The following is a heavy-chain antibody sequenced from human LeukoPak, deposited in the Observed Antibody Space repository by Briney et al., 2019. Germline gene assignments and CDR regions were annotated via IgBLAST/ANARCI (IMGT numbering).Heavy chain of an antibody. J-gene: IGHJ6*02. CDR1: GYTFTSYA. CDR3: ARVDARILNYYYYYGMDV. D-gene: IGHD2-15*01. V-gene: IGHV1-3*01. Sequence: ASVKVSRKASGYTFTSYAMHWVRQAPGQRLEWMGWINAGNGNTKYSQKFQGRVTITRDTSASTAYMELSSLRSEDTAVYYCARVDARILNYYYYYGMDVWGQGTTVTVSS. CDR2: INAGNGNT.